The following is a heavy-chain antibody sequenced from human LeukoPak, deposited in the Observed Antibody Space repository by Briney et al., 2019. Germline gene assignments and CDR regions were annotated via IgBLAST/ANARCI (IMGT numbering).Heavy chain of an antibody. D-gene: IGHD6-13*01. CDR3: ARGQRGSSWYDDNWFDP. CDR1: GGSISGYY. Sequence: SETLSLTCTVSGGSISGYYWSWIRQPPGKGLEWIGYIYYSGSTNYNPSLKSRVTISVDTSKNQFSLKLSSVTAADTAVYYCARGQRGSSWYDDNWFDPWGQGTLVTVSS. V-gene: IGHV4-59*01. J-gene: IGHJ5*02. CDR2: IYYSGST.